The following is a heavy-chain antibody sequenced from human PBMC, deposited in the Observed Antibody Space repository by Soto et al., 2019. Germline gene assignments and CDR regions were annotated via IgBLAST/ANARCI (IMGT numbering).Heavy chain of an antibody. CDR1: GFTFSSYG. CDR3: AREKSPRGYSSRADPYYFDY. D-gene: IGHD6-13*01. V-gene: IGHV3-33*01. J-gene: IGHJ4*02. CDR2: IWYDGSNK. Sequence: QVQLVESGGGVVQPGRSLRLSCAASGFTFSSYGMHWVRQAPGKGLEWVAVIWYDGSNKYYADSVKGRFTISRDNSKNTLYLQMNSLRAEDTAVYYRAREKSPRGYSSRADPYYFDYWGQGTLVTVSS.